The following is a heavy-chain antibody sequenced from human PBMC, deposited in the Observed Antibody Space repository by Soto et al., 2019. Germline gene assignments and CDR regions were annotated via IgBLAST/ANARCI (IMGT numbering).Heavy chain of an antibody. CDR2: INPNSGGT. V-gene: IGHV1-2*04. J-gene: IGHJ5*02. CDR3: ARQYCSSTSCYVWFDP. D-gene: IGHD2-2*01. Sequence: ASVKVSCXASGYTFTGYYMHWVRQAPGQGLEWMGWINPNSGGTNYAQKFQGWVTMTRDTSISTAYMELSRLRSDDTAVYYCARQYCSSTSCYVWFDPWGQGTLVTVSS. CDR1: GYTFTGYY.